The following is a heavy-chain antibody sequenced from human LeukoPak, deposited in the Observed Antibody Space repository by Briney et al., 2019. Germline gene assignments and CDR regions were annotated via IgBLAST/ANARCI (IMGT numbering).Heavy chain of an antibody. CDR2: ISSSSSYI. D-gene: IGHD6-19*01. Sequence: GGSLRLSCAASGFTFSSYSMNWVRQAPGKGLEWVSSISSSSSYIYYADSVKGRFTISRDNAKNSLYLQMNSLRAEDTAVYYCARAPIAVAGQYYYYYGMDVWGQGTTVTVSS. J-gene: IGHJ6*02. CDR1: GFTFSSYS. V-gene: IGHV3-21*01. CDR3: ARAPIAVAGQYYYYYGMDV.